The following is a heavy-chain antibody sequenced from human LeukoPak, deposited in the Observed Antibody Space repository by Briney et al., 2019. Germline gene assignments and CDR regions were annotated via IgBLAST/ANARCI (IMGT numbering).Heavy chain of an antibody. J-gene: IGHJ4*02. D-gene: IGHD3-10*01. CDR2: INHSGST. CDR1: GGSFSGYY. V-gene: IGHV4-34*01. Sequence: SETQSLTCAVYGGSFSGYYWSWIRQPPGKGLEWIGEINHSGSTNYNPSLKSRVTISVDTSKNQFSLKLSSVTAADTAVYYCARVGKMVRGVIISLPFDYWGQGTLVTVSS. CDR3: ARVGKMVRGVIISLPFDY.